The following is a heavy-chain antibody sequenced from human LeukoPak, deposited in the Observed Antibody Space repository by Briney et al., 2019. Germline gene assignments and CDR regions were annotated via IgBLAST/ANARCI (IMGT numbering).Heavy chain of an antibody. CDR1: GFTFSSYG. D-gene: IGHD6-13*01. CDR2: IWYDGSNK. Sequence: PGGSLRLSCAASGFTFSSYGMHWVRQAPGKGLEWVAVIWYDGSNKYYADSVKGRFTISIDNSKNTLYLQMNSLRAEDTAVYYCAKTMRSSSWSDIDYWGQGTLVTVSS. V-gene: IGHV3-33*06. J-gene: IGHJ4*02. CDR3: AKTMRSSSWSDIDY.